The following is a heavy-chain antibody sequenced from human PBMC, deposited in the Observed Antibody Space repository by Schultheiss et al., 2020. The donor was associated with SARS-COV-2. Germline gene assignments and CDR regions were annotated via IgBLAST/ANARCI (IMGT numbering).Heavy chain of an antibody. V-gene: IGHV3-48*04. Sequence: GGSLRLSCAASGFTFSSYSINWVRQAPGKGLEWVSYISSSGSTIYYADSVKGRFTISRDNAKNSLYLQMNSLRAEDTAVYYCAGGYMPNDYWGQGTLVTVSS. J-gene: IGHJ4*02. CDR2: ISSSGSTI. CDR1: GFTFSSYS. D-gene: IGHD6-13*01. CDR3: AGGYMPNDY.